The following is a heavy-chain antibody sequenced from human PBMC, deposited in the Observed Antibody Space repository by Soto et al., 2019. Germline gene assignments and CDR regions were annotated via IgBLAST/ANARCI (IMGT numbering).Heavy chain of an antibody. Sequence: GASVEVSCKACGYRFTSYYMHSLRQAPGQGLEWMGIINPSGGSTSYAQKFQGRVTMTRDTSTSTVYMELSSLRSDDTAVYYCARDRYSSSWYWFDPWGQGTLVTVSS. CDR3: ARDRYSSSWYWFDP. J-gene: IGHJ5*02. D-gene: IGHD6-13*01. CDR2: INPSGGST. V-gene: IGHV1-46*03. CDR1: GYRFTSYY.